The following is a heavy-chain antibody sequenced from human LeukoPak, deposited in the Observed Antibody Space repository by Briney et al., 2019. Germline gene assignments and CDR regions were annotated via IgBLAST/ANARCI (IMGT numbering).Heavy chain of an antibody. D-gene: IGHD1-26*01. CDR2: INPNSGGT. CDR3: ARGRVGATRLDY. J-gene: IGHJ4*02. V-gene: IGHV1-2*02. Sequence: ASVKVSCKASGYTFTGYYMHWVRQALGQGLEWMGWINPNSGGTNYAQKFQGRVTMTRDTSISTAYMELSRLRSDDTAVYYCARGRVGATRLDYWGQGTLVTVSS. CDR1: GYTFTGYY.